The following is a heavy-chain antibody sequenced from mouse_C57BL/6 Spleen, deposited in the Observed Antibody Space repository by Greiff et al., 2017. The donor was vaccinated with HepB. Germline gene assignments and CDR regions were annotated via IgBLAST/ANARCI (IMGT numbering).Heavy chain of an antibody. CDR3: ASLGPQGDY. CDR1: GFTFSDYG. D-gene: IGHD4-1*01. J-gene: IGHJ2*01. CDR2: ISSGSSTI. Sequence: EVKLMESGGGLVKPGGSLKLSCAASGFTFSDYGMHWVRQAPEKGLEWVAYISSGSSTIYYADTVKGRFTISRDNAKNTLFLQMTSLRSEDTAMYYCASLGPQGDYWGQGTTLTVSS. V-gene: IGHV5-17*01.